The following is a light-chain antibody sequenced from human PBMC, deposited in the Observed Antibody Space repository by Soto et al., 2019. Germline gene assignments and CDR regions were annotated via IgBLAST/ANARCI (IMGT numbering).Light chain of an antibody. J-gene: IGKJ2*01. CDR1: QSVSSN. CDR3: QQYKNWPPWYT. V-gene: IGKV3-15*01. CDR2: DAS. Sequence: EIVMTQSPATLSVSPGERVTLSCRASQSVSSNLAWYQQKAGQAPRLLIYDASTRATGIPARFSGSGSGTEFTLTISSLQSEDFALYYCQQYKNWPPWYTFGQGTKLEIK.